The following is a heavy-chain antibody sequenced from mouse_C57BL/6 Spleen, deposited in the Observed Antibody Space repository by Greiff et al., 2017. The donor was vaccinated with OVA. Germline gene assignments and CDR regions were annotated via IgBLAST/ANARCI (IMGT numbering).Heavy chain of an antibody. J-gene: IGHJ3*01. Sequence: QVQLQQSGAELVRPGSSVKLSCKASGYTFTSYWMHWVKQRPIQGLEWIGNIDPSDSETHYNQKFKDKATLTVDKSSSTAYMQLSSLTSEDSAVYYCARGGLRRSSWFAYWGQGTLVTVSA. CDR2: IDPSDSET. D-gene: IGHD2-4*01. CDR3: ARGGLRRSSWFAY. CDR1: GYTFTSYW. V-gene: IGHV1-52*01.